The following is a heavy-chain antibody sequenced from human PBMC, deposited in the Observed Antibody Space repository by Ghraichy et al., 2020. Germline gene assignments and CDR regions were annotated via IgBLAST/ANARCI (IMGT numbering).Heavy chain of an antibody. Sequence: GESLNISCAGSGFTSSNYDMSWVRQAPGRGLEWVSGINSRGNTFYADSVKGRFTVSRDKGKNTLYLQMNSLTAEDTAVYYCTDMAGLGVISPYFDSWGQGTLVTVSA. V-gene: IGHV3-23*01. CDR2: INSRGNT. CDR1: GFTSSNYD. J-gene: IGHJ4*02. CDR3: TDMAGLGVISPYFDS. D-gene: IGHD3-10*01.